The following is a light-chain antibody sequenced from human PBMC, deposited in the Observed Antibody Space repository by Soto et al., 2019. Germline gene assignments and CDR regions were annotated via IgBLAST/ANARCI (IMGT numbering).Light chain of an antibody. CDR3: LQHSTYPLT. Sequence: DIQMTQFPSSLFGSVGDRVTITCRASQGIKNDLAWYQQKPGKAPKRRIYAASSLQSGVPSRFSGSGSGTEFTLAISSLQPEDFATFYCLQHSTYPLTCGQGTKVEIK. CDR1: QGIKND. V-gene: IGKV1-17*01. J-gene: IGKJ1*01. CDR2: AAS.